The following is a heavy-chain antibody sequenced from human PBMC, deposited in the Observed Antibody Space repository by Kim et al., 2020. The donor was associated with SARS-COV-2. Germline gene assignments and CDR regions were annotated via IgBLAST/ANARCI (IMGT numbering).Heavy chain of an antibody. Sequence: SETLSLTCTVSGGSFSYYCWNWIRQFPGNGLEWIGCIFSSGTTKDNPSLRSRITMSVDTSKNQFSLSLSSVTAADTAVYYCARDGFDEDSVNNDGFDIWGQGTKVTVS. CDR3: ARDGFDEDSVNNDGFDI. J-gene: IGHJ3*02. CDR2: IFSSGTT. CDR1: GGSFSYYC. D-gene: IGHD1-26*01. V-gene: IGHV4-59*01.